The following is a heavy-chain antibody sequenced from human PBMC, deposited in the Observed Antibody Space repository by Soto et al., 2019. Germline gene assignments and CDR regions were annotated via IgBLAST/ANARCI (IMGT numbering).Heavy chain of an antibody. V-gene: IGHV1-2*02. CDR3: AREESITGTTGWFDP. CDR2: INPNSGGT. D-gene: IGHD1-7*01. J-gene: IGHJ5*02. Sequence: RASVKVSCKASGYTFTGYYMHWVRQAPGQGLEWMGWINPNSGGTNYAQKFQGRVTMTRDTSISTAYMELSRLRSDDTAVYYCAREESITGTTGWFDPWGQGTLVTVSS. CDR1: GYTFTGYY.